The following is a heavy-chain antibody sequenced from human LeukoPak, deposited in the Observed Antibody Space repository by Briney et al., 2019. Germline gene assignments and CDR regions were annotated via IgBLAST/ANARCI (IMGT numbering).Heavy chain of an antibody. CDR1: GGSISSYY. CDR3: ARDINAAVWAD. D-gene: IGHD1-14*01. CDR2: IYYSGST. V-gene: IGHV4-59*01. Sequence: SSETLSLTCTVSGGSISSYYWSWIRQPPGKGLEWIGYIYYSGSTNYNPSLKSRVTISVDTSKNQFSLKLSSVTAADSAVYYCARDINAAVWADWGQGTLVTVSS. J-gene: IGHJ4*02.